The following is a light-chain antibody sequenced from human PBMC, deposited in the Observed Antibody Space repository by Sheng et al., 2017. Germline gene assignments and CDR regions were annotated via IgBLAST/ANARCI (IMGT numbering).Light chain of an antibody. CDR3: QQRYYQGT. Sequence: EIVLTQSPGTLSLFPGERATLSCRASQTIISTYLAWYQQKPGQSPRLLIYDISNRATGIPDRFSGSGSGTEFTLTISRLEPEDSAVYYCQQRYYQGTFGGGTKVEIK. CDR1: QTIISTY. V-gene: IGKV3D-20*02. J-gene: IGKJ4*01. CDR2: DIS.